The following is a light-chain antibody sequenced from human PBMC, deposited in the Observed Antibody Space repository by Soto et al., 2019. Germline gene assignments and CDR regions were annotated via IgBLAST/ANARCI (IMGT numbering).Light chain of an antibody. Sequence: QLVLTQPPSASGTPGQRVTSSCSGSSSNIGSGTVNWYQQLPGTAPKLLIYNNDQWASRVPDRFSGSKSGTSASLAISGLQSEDEADYYCASWDVSLNGLYVVGTGTKLTVL. V-gene: IGLV1-44*01. CDR3: ASWDVSLNGLYV. J-gene: IGLJ1*01. CDR2: NND. CDR1: SSNIGSGT.